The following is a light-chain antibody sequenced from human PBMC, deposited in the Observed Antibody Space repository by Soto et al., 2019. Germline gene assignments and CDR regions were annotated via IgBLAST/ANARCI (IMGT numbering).Light chain of an antibody. CDR1: QSVSSPY. Sequence: EVVLTQSPVTLSLSPGERATLSCRASQSVSSPYLAWYQQKPGQPPRLLIYGASSRATDIPDRFIGSGSGTEFPLTIARLAPEHFAMYYCQQYGRSPFTFGPGTKVDI. CDR3: QQYGRSPFT. V-gene: IGKV3-20*01. J-gene: IGKJ3*01. CDR2: GAS.